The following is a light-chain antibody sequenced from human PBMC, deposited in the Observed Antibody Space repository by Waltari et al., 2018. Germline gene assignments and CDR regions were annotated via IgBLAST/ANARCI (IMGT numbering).Light chain of an antibody. Sequence: DIQMTQSTSNLSGLVGYRATITCRASQSISSWLAWYQQKPGKAPKLLIYGLSSLQSGVPSRFSGSGSGTEFTLTISSLQPDDFAIYYCQQYKTYPHTFGQGTRLESK. V-gene: IGKV1-5*03. J-gene: IGKJ2*01. CDR3: QQYKTYPHT. CDR2: GLS. CDR1: QSISSW.